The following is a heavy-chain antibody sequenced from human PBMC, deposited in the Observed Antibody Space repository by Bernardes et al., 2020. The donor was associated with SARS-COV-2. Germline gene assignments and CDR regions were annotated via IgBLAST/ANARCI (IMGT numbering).Heavy chain of an antibody. CDR1: GFTFSSYA. V-gene: IGHV3-23*01. Sequence: GGSLRLSCAASGFTFSSYAMSWVRQAPGKGLEWVSAISGSGGSTYYADSVKGRFTISRDNSKNTLYLQMNSLRAEDTAVYYCAKGTSITIFSSLGMDVWGQGTTVTGSS. CDR2: ISGSGGST. J-gene: IGHJ6*02. D-gene: IGHD3-3*01. CDR3: AKGTSITIFSSLGMDV.